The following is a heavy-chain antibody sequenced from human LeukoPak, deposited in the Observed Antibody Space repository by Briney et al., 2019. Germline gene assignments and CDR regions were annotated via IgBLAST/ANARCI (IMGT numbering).Heavy chain of an antibody. CDR3: ARGVRSGMVANYFDY. J-gene: IGHJ4*02. D-gene: IGHD5-12*01. Sequence: PSETLSLTCAVYGGSFSGYYWSWIRQPPGKGLAWIGEINHSGSTNYNPSLKSRVTMSVDTSKNQFSLRLSSVTAADTAVYYCARGVRSGMVANYFDYWGQGTLVTVSS. CDR2: INHSGST. V-gene: IGHV4-34*01. CDR1: GGSFSGYY.